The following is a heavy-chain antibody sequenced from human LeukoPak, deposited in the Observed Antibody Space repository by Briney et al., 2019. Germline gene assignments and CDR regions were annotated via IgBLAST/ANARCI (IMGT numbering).Heavy chain of an antibody. Sequence: PSETLSLTCTVSGGSISSYYWSWIRQPPGKGLEWIGYIYYSGSTNYNPSLKSRVTISVDTSKNQFSLKLTSVTAADTAVYYCARNHYGHPLDYWGQGTLVTVSS. CDR2: IYYSGST. J-gene: IGHJ4*02. CDR1: GGSISSYY. CDR3: ARNHYGHPLDY. D-gene: IGHD4-17*01. V-gene: IGHV4-59*01.